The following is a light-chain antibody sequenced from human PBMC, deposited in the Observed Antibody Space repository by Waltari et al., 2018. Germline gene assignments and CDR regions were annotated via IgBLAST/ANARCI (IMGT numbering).Light chain of an antibody. CDR2: GAS. V-gene: IGKV1-39*01. Sequence: DIQMTQSPSSLSASVGDRVTITCRASQSINTFLNWYQQKPGKAPKLLIYGASSLQSGVPSRFSGSGAGTDFTLTVSSLQPDDFATYYCQQTYITPLTFGGGTKAEIK. CDR3: QQTYITPLT. J-gene: IGKJ4*01. CDR1: QSINTF.